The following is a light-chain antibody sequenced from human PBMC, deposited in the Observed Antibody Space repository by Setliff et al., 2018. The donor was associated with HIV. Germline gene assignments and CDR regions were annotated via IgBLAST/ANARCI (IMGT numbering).Light chain of an antibody. J-gene: IGLJ1*01. CDR2: DVS. CDR1: SSDVGTYDY. Sequence: QSVLTQPPSVSGSPGQSVTISCTGTSSDVGTYDYVSWYQRHPGKAPKLMIYDVSQRPSGVPDRFSGSKSGNTASLTIPGLQAVDEADYCCCAYAGSYTSLYVFGTGTKVTVL. CDR3: CAYAGSYTSLYV. V-gene: IGLV2-11*01.